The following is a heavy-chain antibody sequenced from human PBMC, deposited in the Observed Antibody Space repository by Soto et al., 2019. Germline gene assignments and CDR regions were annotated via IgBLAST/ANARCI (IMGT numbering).Heavy chain of an antibody. CDR3: ARGGISRIYQLPPFDP. CDR2: VYSDGST. CDR1: GGSISGSTYY. J-gene: IGHJ5*02. Sequence: SETLSLTCLVSGGSISGSTYYWGWIRQPPGKGLEWIGSVYSDGSTYYNPSLKSRVTISVDTSMNQFSLRLSSVTAADTALYYCARGGISRIYQLPPFDPWGQGTLVTVSS. D-gene: IGHD2-2*01. V-gene: IGHV4-39*01.